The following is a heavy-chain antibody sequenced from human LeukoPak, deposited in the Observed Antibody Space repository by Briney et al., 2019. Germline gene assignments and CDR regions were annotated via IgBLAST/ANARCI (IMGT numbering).Heavy chain of an antibody. CDR1: GFTFSSYA. V-gene: IGHV3-23*01. D-gene: IGHD2-8*01. Sequence: GGSLTLSCAGSGFTFSSYAMSWVRQAPGQGLEWVSVISDSGAYTSYADSVRGRFTISRDNSRNTLYLQMISLRPEATAVYYCAKDTSVGKYCTNGVCSPFDYWGQGTLVTVSS. CDR3: AKDTSVGKYCTNGVCSPFDY. J-gene: IGHJ4*02. CDR2: ISDSGAYT.